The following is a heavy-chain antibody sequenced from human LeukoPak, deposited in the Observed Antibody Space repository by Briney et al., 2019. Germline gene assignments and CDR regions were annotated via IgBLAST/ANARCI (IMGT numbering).Heavy chain of an antibody. Sequence: APVKVSCKASGGTFSSYAISWVRQAPGQGLEWMGRIIPILGIANYAQKFQGRVTITADKSTSTAYMELSSLRSEDTAVYYCARDRTAAAGTYYYYYGMDVWGQGTTVTVSS. V-gene: IGHV1-69*04. CDR3: ARDRTAAAGTYYYYYGMDV. CDR1: GGTFSSYA. CDR2: IIPILGIA. D-gene: IGHD6-13*01. J-gene: IGHJ6*02.